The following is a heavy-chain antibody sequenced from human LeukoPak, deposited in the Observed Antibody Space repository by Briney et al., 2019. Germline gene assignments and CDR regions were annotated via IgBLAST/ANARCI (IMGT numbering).Heavy chain of an antibody. CDR2: IYGGGNI. J-gene: IGHJ4*02. D-gene: IGHD5-24*01. CDR1: GFTVSSNY. Sequence: GGSLRLSCAASGFTVSSNYMNWVRQAPGKGLEWVSVIYGGGNIYYADSVKGRFTISRDNSKNTLYLQMNSLRAGDTAVYYCARGAGYNYPYYFDYWGQGTLVTVSS. V-gene: IGHV3-53*01. CDR3: ARGAGYNYPYYFDY.